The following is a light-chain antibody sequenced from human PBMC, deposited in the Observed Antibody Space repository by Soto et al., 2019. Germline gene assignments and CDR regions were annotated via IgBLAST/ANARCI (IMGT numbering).Light chain of an antibody. CDR1: QSVGSN. Sequence: EIVMTQSTATLSVSPGERATLSCRASQSVGSNLAWYQQKHGQAPRLLIYGASTRATDIPARFSGSGSGTEFTLTISSLESEDFAVYYCQQYSNWPPITFGQGTRLEIK. CDR3: QQYSNWPPIT. J-gene: IGKJ5*01. CDR2: GAS. V-gene: IGKV3D-15*01.